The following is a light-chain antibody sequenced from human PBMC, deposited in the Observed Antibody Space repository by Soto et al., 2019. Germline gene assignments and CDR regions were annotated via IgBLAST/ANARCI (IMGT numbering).Light chain of an antibody. J-gene: IGLJ1*01. CDR2: RNN. Sequence: QSVLTQPPSASGTPGQRVTISCSGSSSNIGSNYVYWYQQLPGTAPKLLIYRNNQRPSGVPDRFSGSKSGTSASLAISGLRSEDEADYYCGAWDDSLTGYVFGTGTQLTVL. V-gene: IGLV1-47*01. CDR3: GAWDDSLTGYV. CDR1: SSNIGSNY.